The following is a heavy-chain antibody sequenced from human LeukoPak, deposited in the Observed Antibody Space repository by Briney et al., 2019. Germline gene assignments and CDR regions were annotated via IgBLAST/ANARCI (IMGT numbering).Heavy chain of an antibody. J-gene: IGHJ4*02. D-gene: IGHD2-2*01. Sequence: ASVKVSCKASGGTFSSYAISWVRQAPGQGLEWMGGIIPIFGTANYAQKFQGRVTITADESTSTAYMELSSLRSEDTAVYYCARLAPPVVPAAPFDYWGQGTLVTVSS. V-gene: IGHV1-69*01. CDR3: ARLAPPVVPAAPFDY. CDR1: GGTFSSYA. CDR2: IIPIFGTA.